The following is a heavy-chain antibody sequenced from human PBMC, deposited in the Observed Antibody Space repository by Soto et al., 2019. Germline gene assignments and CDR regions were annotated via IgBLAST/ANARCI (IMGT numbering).Heavy chain of an antibody. J-gene: IGHJ6*02. CDR2: IIPIFGTA. D-gene: IGHD3-3*01. CDR1: GGTFSSYA. CDR3: ALYYDFWSGYYTASNYYYGMDV. V-gene: IGHV1-69*13. Sequence: GASVKVSCKASGGTFSSYAISWVRQAPGQGLEWMGGIIPIFGTANYAQKFQGRVTITADESTSTAYMELSSLRSEDTAVYYCALYYDFWSGYYTASNYYYGMDVWGQGTTVTVSS.